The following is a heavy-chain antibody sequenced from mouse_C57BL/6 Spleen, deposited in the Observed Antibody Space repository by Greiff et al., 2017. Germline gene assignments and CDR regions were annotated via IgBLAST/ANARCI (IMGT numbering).Heavy chain of an antibody. J-gene: IGHJ2*01. CDR2: ISYDGSN. CDR3: ARDNGY. Sequence: ESGPGLVKPSQSLSLTCSVTGYSITSGYYWNWIRQSPGNKLEWMGYISYDGSNNYNPSFKNRISITRDTSKNQFFLKLNSVTTEDTATYYCARDNGYWGQGTTLTVSS. CDR1: GYSITSGYY. V-gene: IGHV3-6*01.